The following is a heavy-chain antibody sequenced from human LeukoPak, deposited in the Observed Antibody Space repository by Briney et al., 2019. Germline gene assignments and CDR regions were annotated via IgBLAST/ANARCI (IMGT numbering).Heavy chain of an antibody. D-gene: IGHD1-26*01. Sequence: PGRSLRLSCAASGFTFDDYAMHWVRQAPGKGLEWVSGISWNSGSIGYADSVKGRYTISRDNAKNSLYLQMNSLRAEDTALYYCAKGKEEVGGGESWELAFGFDYWGQGTLVTVSS. CDR3: AKGKEEVGGGESWELAFGFDY. CDR1: GFTFDDYA. V-gene: IGHV3-9*01. CDR2: ISWNSGSI. J-gene: IGHJ4*02.